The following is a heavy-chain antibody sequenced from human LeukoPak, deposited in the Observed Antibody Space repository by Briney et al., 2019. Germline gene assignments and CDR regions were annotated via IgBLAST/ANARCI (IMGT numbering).Heavy chain of an antibody. CDR1: GYTFTGYY. D-gene: IGHD1-26*01. CDR2: INPSGGST. V-gene: IGHV1-46*01. J-gene: IGHJ4*02. CDR3: ARGISRGATYPFDY. Sequence: ASVNVSCKASGYTFTGYYMHWVRQAPGQGREGMGIINPSGGSTSYAQKFQGRVTMTRDMSPSTVYMELSSLRSEDTAVYYCARGISRGATYPFDYWGQGTLVTVSS.